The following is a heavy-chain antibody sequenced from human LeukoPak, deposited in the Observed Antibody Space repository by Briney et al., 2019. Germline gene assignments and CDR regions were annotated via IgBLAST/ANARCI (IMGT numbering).Heavy chain of an antibody. Sequence: PGGSLRLSCAASGFTFIDYYMSWIRQTPGKGLEWVSYIPNTSSYTSYADSVRGRFTISRDNAKNSLYLQMNSLRAEDAAVYYCARAANTAAGTPTLAIDYWGQGTLVTVSS. CDR1: GFTFIDYY. V-gene: IGHV3-11*05. D-gene: IGHD6-13*01. CDR3: ARAANTAAGTPTLAIDY. J-gene: IGHJ4*02. CDR2: IPNTSSYT.